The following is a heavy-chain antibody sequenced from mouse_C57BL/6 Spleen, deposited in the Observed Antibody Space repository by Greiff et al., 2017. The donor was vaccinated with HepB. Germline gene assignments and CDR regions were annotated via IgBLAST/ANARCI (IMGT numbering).Heavy chain of an antibody. Sequence: VKLQQSGAELVKPGASVKMSCKASGYTFTTYPIEWMKQNHGKSLEWIGNFHPYNDDTKYNEKFKGKATLTVEKSSSTVYLELSRLTSDDSAVYYCARGGTYYDYDFAMDYWGQGTSVTVSS. CDR3: ARGGTYYDYDFAMDY. J-gene: IGHJ4*01. CDR1: GYTFTTYP. V-gene: IGHV1-47*01. CDR2: FHPYNDDT. D-gene: IGHD2-4*01.